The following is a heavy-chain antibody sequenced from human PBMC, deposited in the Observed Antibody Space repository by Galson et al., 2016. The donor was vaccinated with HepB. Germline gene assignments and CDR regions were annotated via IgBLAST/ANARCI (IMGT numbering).Heavy chain of an antibody. Sequence: DYTMHWVRQAPGKGLEWVALISWDGRSPDYADSVRGRFTISIDNRQNLLYLQINDLTSEDTALYYCGKDWGSLWESSGKGMDVWGQGTTVIVSS. CDR2: ISWDGRSP. CDR1: DYT. J-gene: IGHJ6*02. CDR3: GKDWGSLWESSGKGMDV. V-gene: IGHV3-43*01. D-gene: IGHD3-10*01.